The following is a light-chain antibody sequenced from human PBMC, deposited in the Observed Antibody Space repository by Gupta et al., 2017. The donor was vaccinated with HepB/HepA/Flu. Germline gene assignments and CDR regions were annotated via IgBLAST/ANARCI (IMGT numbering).Light chain of an antibody. J-gene: IGKJ4*02. CDR3: QQDDNSPNS. V-gene: IGKV3-20*01. CDR1: QRLSTYS. Sequence: EIVLTQSPGTMSLFAGETATLSCRASQRLSTYSLAWYQQRPGQAPRLLTYGDSKRASGIPDRFNGSGFGADFSLTIRRLESEDFAVYCCQQDDNSPNSFGGGTRVEIK. CDR2: GDS.